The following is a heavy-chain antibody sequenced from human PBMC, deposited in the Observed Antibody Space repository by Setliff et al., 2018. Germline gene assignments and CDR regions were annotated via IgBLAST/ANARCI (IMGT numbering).Heavy chain of an antibody. J-gene: IGHJ6*03. V-gene: IGHV4-59*08. D-gene: IGHD1-26*01. CDR1: GGSISGYY. Sequence: SETLSLTCTVSGGSISGYYWSWLRQPPGKGLEWIGYIYNNGRTNYHPALKRRVTMSVDTSKNQLSLTLRSVTAADTAVYYCARAPPNRYSGSYEYFYMDVWGKGTTVTVSS. CDR3: ARAPPNRYSGSYEYFYMDV. CDR2: IYNNGRT.